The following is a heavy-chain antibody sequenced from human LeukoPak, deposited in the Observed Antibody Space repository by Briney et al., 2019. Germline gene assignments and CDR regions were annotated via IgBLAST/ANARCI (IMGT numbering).Heavy chain of an antibody. CDR1: GYTFTSYG. Sequence: SVKVSCKASGYTFTSYGISWVRQAPGQGLEWMGGIIPIFGTANYAQKFQGRVTITADKSTSTAYMELSSLRSEDTAVYYCARQNLGIAVAGTAYYFDYWGQGTLVTVSS. V-gene: IGHV1-69*06. J-gene: IGHJ4*02. CDR2: IIPIFGTA. D-gene: IGHD6-19*01. CDR3: ARQNLGIAVAGTAYYFDY.